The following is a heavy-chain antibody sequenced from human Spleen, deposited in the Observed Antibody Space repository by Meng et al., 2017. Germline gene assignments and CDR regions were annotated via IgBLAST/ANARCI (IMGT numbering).Heavy chain of an antibody. CDR3: AREPYGSGRWDSY. D-gene: IGHD3-10*01. V-gene: IGHV3-30*01. J-gene: IGHJ4*02. Sequence: GGSLRLSCAASGFTFSSYAMHWVRQAPGKGLEWVAVISYDGSNKYYADSVKGRFTISRDNSKNTLFLQMNSLRAEDTAVYYCAREPYGSGRWDSYWGQGTLVTVSS. CDR1: GFTFSSYA. CDR2: ISYDGSNK.